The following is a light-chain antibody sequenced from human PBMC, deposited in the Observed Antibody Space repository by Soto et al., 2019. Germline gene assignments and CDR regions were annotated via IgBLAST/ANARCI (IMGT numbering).Light chain of an antibody. CDR1: QSVSSSY. V-gene: IGKV3-15*01. CDR3: QRYNNWPRT. J-gene: IGKJ4*01. CDR2: DTS. Sequence: EIVLTQSPGTLSLSPGERATLSCRASQSVSSSYLAWYQQKPGQAPRLLIYDTSTRATGVPARFSGSRSGTEFTLTINSLQSEDFAVYYCQRYNNWPRTFGGGTKVDIK.